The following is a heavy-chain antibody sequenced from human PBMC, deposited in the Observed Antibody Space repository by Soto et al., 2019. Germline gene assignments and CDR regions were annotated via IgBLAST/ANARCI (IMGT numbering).Heavy chain of an antibody. Sequence: LSLTCTVSGASMNSYHWSWIRQPSGKGLEWIGHIHSSGSTNYNPSLKSRVTMSVDTSKNQFSLRLMSLTAADTAVYYCARDQGVAAAGITWFDPWGQGSLVTVYS. J-gene: IGHJ5*02. CDR1: GASMNSYH. V-gene: IGHV4-4*07. CDR3: ARDQGVAAAGITWFDP. D-gene: IGHD6-13*01. CDR2: IHSSGST.